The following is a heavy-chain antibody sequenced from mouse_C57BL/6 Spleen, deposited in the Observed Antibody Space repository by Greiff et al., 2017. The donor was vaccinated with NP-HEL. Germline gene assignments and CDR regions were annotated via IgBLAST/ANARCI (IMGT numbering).Heavy chain of an antibody. CDR1: GYTFTDYY. J-gene: IGHJ3*01. D-gene: IGHD2-4*01. V-gene: IGHV1-26*01. CDR2: INPNNGGT. Sequence: EVQLQQSGPELVKPGASVKISCKASGYTFTDYYMNWVKQSHGKSLEWIGDINPNNGGTSYNQKFKGKATLTVDKSSSTAYMELRSLTSEDSAVYYCASPPYDYDSYWGQRTLVTVSA. CDR3: ASPPYDYDSY.